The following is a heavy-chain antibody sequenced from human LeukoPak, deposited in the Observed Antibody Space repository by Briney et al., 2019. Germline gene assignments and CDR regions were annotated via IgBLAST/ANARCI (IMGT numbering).Heavy chain of an antibody. D-gene: IGHD6-13*01. J-gene: IGHJ6*03. CDR1: GYTFTGYY. CDR2: INPNSGGT. Sequence: ASVKVSCKASGYTFTGYYMHWVRQAPGQGLEWMGWINPNSGGTNYAQKFQGRVTMTRDTSISTAYMELSRLRSDDTAVYYCARRGENHGGSSWFPTYYYYMDVWGKGTTVTVSS. V-gene: IGHV1-2*02. CDR3: ARRGENHGGSSWFPTYYYYMDV.